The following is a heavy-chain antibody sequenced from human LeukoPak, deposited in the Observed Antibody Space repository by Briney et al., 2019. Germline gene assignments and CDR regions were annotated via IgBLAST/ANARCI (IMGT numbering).Heavy chain of an antibody. CDR1: GFTFSSYW. V-gene: IGHV3-74*01. J-gene: IGHJ4*02. Sequence: GGSLRLSCAASGFTFSSYWMHWVRQAPGKGVVWVSRINSDGSSTSYADSVKGRFTISRDNAKNTLYLQMNSLRAEDTAVYYCARVDVLRYFDWLPNFDYWGQGTLVTVSS. CDR3: ARVDVLRYFDWLPNFDY. D-gene: IGHD3-9*01. CDR2: INSDGSST.